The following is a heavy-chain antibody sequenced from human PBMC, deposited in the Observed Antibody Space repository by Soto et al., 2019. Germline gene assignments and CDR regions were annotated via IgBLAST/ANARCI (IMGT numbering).Heavy chain of an antibody. J-gene: IGHJ6*03. V-gene: IGHV3-9*01. CDR2: ISWNSGSI. CDR1: GFTFDDYA. Sequence: EVQLVESGGGLVQPGRSLRLSCAASGFTFDDYAMHWVRQAPGKGLEWVSGISWNSGSIGYADSVKGRFTISRDNAKNSLYLQRNSLRAEDTAFYYCATNSGYSYGYGYYNYYYMDVWGKGDTVTVSS. D-gene: IGHD5-18*01. CDR3: ATNSGYSYGYGYYNYYYMDV.